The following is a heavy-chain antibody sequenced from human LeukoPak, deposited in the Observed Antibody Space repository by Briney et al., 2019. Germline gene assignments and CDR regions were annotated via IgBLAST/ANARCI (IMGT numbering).Heavy chain of an antibody. CDR3: ARGRGELLYYGMDV. CDR1: GGSISSGDYY. CDR2: IYYSGST. V-gene: IGHV4-30-4*01. J-gene: IGHJ6*02. Sequence: SEALSLTCTVSGGSISSGDYYWSWIRQPPGKGLEWIGYIYYSGSTYYNPSLKSRVTMSVDTSKNQFSLKLSSVTAADTAVYYCARGRGELLYYGMDVWGQGTTVTVSS. D-gene: IGHD1-26*01.